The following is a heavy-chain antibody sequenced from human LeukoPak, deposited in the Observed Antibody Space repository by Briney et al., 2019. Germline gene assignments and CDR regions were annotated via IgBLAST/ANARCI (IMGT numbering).Heavy chain of an antibody. V-gene: IGHV4-39*01. D-gene: IGHD2-15*01. CDR2: IYYSGST. J-gene: IGHJ3*02. CDR1: GASITRSTYY. Sequence: SETLSLTCTVSGASITRSTYYWGWIRQPPGEGLEWIGCIYYSGSTYYNPSLKSRVTLSIDTSKSQFSLRLSSVTAADTAVYYCARAPLGYCSGGSCSAQPFDIWGQGTMVTVSS. CDR3: ARAPLGYCSGGSCSAQPFDI.